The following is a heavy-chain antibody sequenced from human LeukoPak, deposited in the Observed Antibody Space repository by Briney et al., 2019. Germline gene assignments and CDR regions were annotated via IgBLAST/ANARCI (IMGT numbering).Heavy chain of an antibody. J-gene: IGHJ6*02. CDR1: GLTLSRYW. CDR3: GRGSYYGMDA. V-gene: IGHV3-74*01. CDR2: INSDGSRT. Sequence: GGSLRLSCAASGLTLSRYWMHWVRQAPGKGLVWVARINSDGSRTSYADSVKGRFTISRDNAENTLYMQMNSLRAEDTAVYYCGRGSYYGMDAWGQGTTVTVSS.